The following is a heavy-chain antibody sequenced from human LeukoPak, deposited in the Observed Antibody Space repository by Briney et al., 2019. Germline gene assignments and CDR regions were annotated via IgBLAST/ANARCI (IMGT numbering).Heavy chain of an antibody. CDR3: ATDRDNSDWQKRFDS. V-gene: IGHV3-7*01. J-gene: IGHJ4*02. D-gene: IGHD2-21*02. CDR2: INQDASEI. Sequence: GGSLRLSCAASGFTFSTYRMNWYRQAPGKGREWVGNINQDASEINYVDSVRGRFTISRDNAKNSLHLQMNSLRAEDTAVYYCATDRDNSDWQKRFDSWGQGTLVTVSS. CDR1: GFTFSTYR.